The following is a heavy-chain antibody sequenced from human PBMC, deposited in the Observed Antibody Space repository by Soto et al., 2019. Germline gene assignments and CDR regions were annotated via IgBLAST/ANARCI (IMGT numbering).Heavy chain of an antibody. CDR3: ASDSSGGRVY. J-gene: IGHJ4*02. CDR2: IDPSDSYT. D-gene: IGHD3-22*01. CDR1: GYIFTSYW. Sequence: PVESLKISCKGSGYIFTSYWIRWCLQMPGKGLEWMGRIDPSDSYTNYSPSFQGHVTISADKSISTAYLQWSSLKASDTAMYYCASDSSGGRVYWGQGTLVTVSS. V-gene: IGHV5-10-1*01.